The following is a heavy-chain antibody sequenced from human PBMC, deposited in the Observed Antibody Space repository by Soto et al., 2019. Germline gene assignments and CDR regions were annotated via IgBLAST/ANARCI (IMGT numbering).Heavy chain of an antibody. J-gene: IGHJ4*02. V-gene: IGHV3-64*01. CDR1: GFTFSSYA. CDR2: ISSNGGST. CDR3: ARGDGVVIISSPLCY. Sequence: GGSLRLSCAASGFTFSSYAMHWVRQAPGKGLEYVSAISSNGGSTYHANSVKGRFTISRDNSKNTLYLQMGSLRAEDMAVYYCARGDGVVIISSPLCYWGQGTLVTVSS. D-gene: IGHD3-3*01.